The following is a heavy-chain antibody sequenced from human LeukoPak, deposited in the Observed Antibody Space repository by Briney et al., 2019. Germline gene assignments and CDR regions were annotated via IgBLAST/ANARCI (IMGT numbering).Heavy chain of an antibody. CDR1: GFSFSSYV. D-gene: IGHD5-18*01. V-gene: IGHV3-30-3*01. J-gene: IGHJ4*02. CDR3: ARAPAMVTHYFDY. Sequence: GGSLRLSCVASGFSFSSYVKHWVRQAPGKGLEWVAVISYDGSNKYYADSVKGRFTISRDNSKNTLYLQMNSLRTEDSAVYYCARAPAMVTHYFDYWGQGTLVTVSS. CDR2: ISYDGSNK.